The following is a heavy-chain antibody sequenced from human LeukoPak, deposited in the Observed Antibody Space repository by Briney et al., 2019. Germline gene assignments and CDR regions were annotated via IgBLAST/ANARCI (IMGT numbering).Heavy chain of an antibody. CDR2: INPNSGDT. CDR1: GYTFTGYY. J-gene: IGHJ5*02. D-gene: IGHD5/OR15-5a*01. CDR3: ARLSTSPHHFP. Sequence: GASVKVSCKASGYTFTGYYLHWVRQAPGQGLEWMGRINPNSGDTYYTQDFQGRITMTRDTSLSTAYLGLSTLRSNDTAVYYCARLSTSPHHFPWGQGTLVTVSS. V-gene: IGHV1-2*06.